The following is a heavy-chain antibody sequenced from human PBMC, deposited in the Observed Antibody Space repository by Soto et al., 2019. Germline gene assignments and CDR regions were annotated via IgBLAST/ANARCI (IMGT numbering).Heavy chain of an antibody. CDR3: ARRITGTPPADGGS. CDR2: IRNIANSYTT. CDR1: GFTFSDHY. J-gene: IGHJ5*02. D-gene: IGHD1-7*01. Sequence: EVQLVESGGDLVQPGGSLRLSCAVSGFTFSDHYMDWVRQAPGKGLEWVGRIRNIANSYTTDYAASVKGRFTISRDDSMKTRYLQMNSLKTEDTAMYYCARRITGTPPADGGSCGQGALVTVSS. V-gene: IGHV3-72*01.